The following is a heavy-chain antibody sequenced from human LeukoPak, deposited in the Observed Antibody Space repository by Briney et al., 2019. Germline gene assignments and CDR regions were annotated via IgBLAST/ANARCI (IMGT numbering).Heavy chain of an antibody. Sequence: GGSLRLSGAASGFTFSSYSMNWVRQAPGKGLEWVSSISSSSSYIYYADSVKGRFTISRDNAKNSLYLQMNSLRAEDTAVYYCARDLYVSAAGGNNWCDPWGQGTLVTVSS. CDR3: ARDLYVSAAGGNNWCDP. CDR2: ISSSSSYI. V-gene: IGHV3-21*01. J-gene: IGHJ5*02. CDR1: GFTFSSYS. D-gene: IGHD6-13*01.